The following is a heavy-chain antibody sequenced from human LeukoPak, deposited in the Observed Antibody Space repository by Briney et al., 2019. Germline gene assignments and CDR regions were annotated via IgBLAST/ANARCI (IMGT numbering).Heavy chain of an antibody. Sequence: ASVKVSCKASGFTFTSYDINWVRQASGQGLEWMGWKNPNNGNTGYAQKFQGRVTMTRDTSISTAYMELRGLRSEDTAVYYCVRDGEGAAISVNYWFDPWGQGTLVTVSS. CDR2: KNPNNGNT. CDR1: GFTFTSYD. J-gene: IGHJ5*02. V-gene: IGHV1-8*01. D-gene: IGHD2-2*02. CDR3: VRDGEGAAISVNYWFDP.